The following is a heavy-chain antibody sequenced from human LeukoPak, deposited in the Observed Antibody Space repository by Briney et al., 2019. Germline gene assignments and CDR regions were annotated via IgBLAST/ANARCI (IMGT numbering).Heavy chain of an antibody. V-gene: IGHV3-23*01. Sequence: GGSLRLSCAASGFIFSTYAMSWARQAPGKGLEWVSSISGSGGSTFYADSVKGRFTISRDNSKNTLFLQMNSLRAEDTAVYYCAKGGYCSSTSCYVGWFDPWGQGTLVTVSS. D-gene: IGHD2-2*01. J-gene: IGHJ5*02. CDR3: AKGGYCSSTSCYVGWFDP. CDR1: GFIFSTYA. CDR2: ISGSGGST.